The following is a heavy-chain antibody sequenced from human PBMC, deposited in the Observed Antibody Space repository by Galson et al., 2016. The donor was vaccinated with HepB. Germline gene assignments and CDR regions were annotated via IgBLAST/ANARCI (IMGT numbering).Heavy chain of an antibody. J-gene: IGHJ5*02. CDR2: ARSKFHRYST. D-gene: IGHD3/OR15-3a*01. CDR3: ARGPFCTSSYCPGPFNS. CDR1: GFTFSGHY. Sequence: SLRLSCAASGFTFSGHYMDWVRQAPGKGLEWVGRARSKFHRYSTEYAASVKGRFTVSRDESKNSLYLQMNSLKVEDTAVCFCARGPFCTSSYCPGPFNSWGQGTLVTVSS. V-gene: IGHV3-72*01.